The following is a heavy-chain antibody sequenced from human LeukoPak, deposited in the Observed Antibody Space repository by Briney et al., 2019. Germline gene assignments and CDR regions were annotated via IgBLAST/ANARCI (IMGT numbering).Heavy chain of an antibody. D-gene: IGHD3-22*01. V-gene: IGHV3-23*01. CDR2: ISGSGGST. Sequence: GGSLRLSCAASGFTFSSDAMSWVRQALGKGLEWVSAISGSGGSTYYADSVKGRFTISRDNSKSTLYLQMNSLRAEDTAVYYCAKESYYDSSGYYYPDYWGQGTLVTVSS. CDR3: AKESYYDSSGYYYPDY. CDR1: GFTFSSDA. J-gene: IGHJ4*02.